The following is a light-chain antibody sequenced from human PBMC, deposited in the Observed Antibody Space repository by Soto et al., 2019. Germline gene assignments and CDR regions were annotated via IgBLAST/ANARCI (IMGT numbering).Light chain of an antibody. J-gene: IGLJ1*01. V-gene: IGLV2-8*01. CDR2: EVT. CDR3: SSYAGSNNFPYV. Sequence: QSALTQPPSAPGSPGQSVTISCTGTSSDVGHYNYVSWYQQHPGKAPKLIIYEVTKRPSGVPDRFSGSKSGYTASLTVSGLQAEDEADYYCSSYAGSNNFPYVFGTGTKLTVL. CDR1: SSDVGHYNY.